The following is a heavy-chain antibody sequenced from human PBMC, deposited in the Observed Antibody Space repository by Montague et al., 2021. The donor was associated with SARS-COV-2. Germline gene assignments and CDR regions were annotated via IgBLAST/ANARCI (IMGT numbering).Heavy chain of an antibody. V-gene: IGHV6-1*01. J-gene: IGHJ2*01. CDR2: TYYRSKRYN. D-gene: IGHD2-21*02. CDR3: ARAYCGGDCYFYWYFDL. Sequence: CAISGDSVASHSASWNGIRQSPSRGIEWVGRTYYRSKRYNDYAVSVKSRVIINPDTSNNRISLQLNSVTPEDTAVYYCARAYCGGDCYFYWYFDLWGRGTLVTVSS. CDR1: GDSVASHSAS.